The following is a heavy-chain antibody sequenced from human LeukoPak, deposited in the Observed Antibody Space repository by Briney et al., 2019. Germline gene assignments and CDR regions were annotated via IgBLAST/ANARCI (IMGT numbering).Heavy chain of an antibody. Sequence: PGGSLRLSCAASGFTFSDYWMTWVRQAPGKGLEWVANIKPDGSEKYYVDSVKGRFTISRDNAKNSLYLQMNSLRVEDTAVYYCARDGGIAVALGQDYWGQGTLVTVSS. CDR2: IKPDGSEK. D-gene: IGHD6-19*01. V-gene: IGHV3-7*01. CDR1: GFTFSDYW. J-gene: IGHJ4*02. CDR3: ARDGGIAVALGQDY.